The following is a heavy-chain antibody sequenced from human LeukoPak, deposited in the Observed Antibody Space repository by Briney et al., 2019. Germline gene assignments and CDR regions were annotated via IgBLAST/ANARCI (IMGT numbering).Heavy chain of an antibody. CDR2: FDPEDGET. V-gene: IGHV1-24*01. J-gene: IGHJ6*03. CDR3: ATGSSSSDYYYYMDV. D-gene: IGHD6-6*01. CDR1: GYTLTELS. Sequence: GVSENVPCKVCGYTLTELSMHWVRQASGKGLEWMGGFDPEDGETVYAQKFQGRVTMTEDTSTDTAYMELSSLRSEDTAVYYCATGSSSSDYYYYMDVWGKGTTVTVSS.